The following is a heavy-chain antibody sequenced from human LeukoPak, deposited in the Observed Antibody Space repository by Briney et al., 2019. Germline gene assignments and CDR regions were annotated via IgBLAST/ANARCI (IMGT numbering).Heavy chain of an antibody. V-gene: IGHV4-59*08. D-gene: IGHD4-17*01. Sequence: SETLCLTCAVSGGSFRGYYWSWIRGPPGEGLECIGYIHSSEGTAHNASLKSRLTISLDTSKNQFSLTLSSVTAADTAVYYCARHVYGEGMVVWGKGTSVTVSS. CDR3: ARHVYGEGMVV. J-gene: IGHJ6*04. CDR2: IHSSEGT. CDR1: GGSFRGYY.